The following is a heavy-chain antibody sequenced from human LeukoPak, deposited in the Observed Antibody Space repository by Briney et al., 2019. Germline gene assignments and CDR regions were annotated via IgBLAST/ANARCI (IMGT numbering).Heavy chain of an antibody. D-gene: IGHD5-24*01. CDR1: GFTFSSYA. V-gene: IGHV3-48*01. CDR3: ARDGLRDGYNSYWYFDL. CDR2: ISSSSSTI. J-gene: IGHJ2*01. Sequence: SGGSLRLSCAASGFTFSSYAMSWVRQAPGKGLEWVSYISSSSSTIYYADSVKGRFTISRDNAKNSLYLQMNSLRAEDTAVYYCARDGLRDGYNSYWYFDLWGRGTLVTVSS.